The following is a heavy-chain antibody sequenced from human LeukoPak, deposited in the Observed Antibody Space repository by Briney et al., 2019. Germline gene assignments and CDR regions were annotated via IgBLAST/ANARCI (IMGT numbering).Heavy chain of an antibody. CDR2: IWYDGSNK. Sequence: GGSLRLSCAVSGLTFRSYWMSWVRQAPGKGLEWVAVIWYDGSNKYYADSVKGRFTISRDNSKNTLYLQMNSLRAEDTAVYYCARGEPAALAGFDYWGQGTLVTVSS. CDR3: ARGEPAALAGFDY. V-gene: IGHV3-33*08. D-gene: IGHD2-2*01. J-gene: IGHJ4*02. CDR1: GLTFRSYW.